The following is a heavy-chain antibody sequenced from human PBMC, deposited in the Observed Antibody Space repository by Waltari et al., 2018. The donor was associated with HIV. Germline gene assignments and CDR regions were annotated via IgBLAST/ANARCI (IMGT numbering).Heavy chain of an antibody. CDR1: ASTFLSYG. CDR3: ARDGLRYSGTFYSDY. D-gene: IGHD1-26*01. CDR2: ISTYNANT. J-gene: IGHJ4*02. Sequence: QVHLVQSGADMKKPGASVKVSSKAPASTFLSYGISWGRQAPGHGLEWRGWISTYNANTNYAQSLQGRVTMTTDTSTTTAYMELRSLTADDTAVYYCARDGLRYSGTFYSDYWGQGTLVTVSS. V-gene: IGHV1-18*01.